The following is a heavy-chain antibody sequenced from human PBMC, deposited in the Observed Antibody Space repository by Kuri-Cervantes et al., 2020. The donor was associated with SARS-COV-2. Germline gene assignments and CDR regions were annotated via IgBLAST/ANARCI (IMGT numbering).Heavy chain of an antibody. CDR2: IYPGDSDT. V-gene: IGHV5-51*01. Sequence: GESLKISCKGSGYSFSTNWIAWVRQMPGKGLEWMGVIYPGDSDTRYSPSFQGQVTISADGSINTAYLQWSSLKASDTAMYYCARRDFGSGSYYLDYWGQGTLVTVSS. D-gene: IGHD3-10*01. J-gene: IGHJ4*02. CDR1: GYSFSTNW. CDR3: ARRDFGSGSYYLDY.